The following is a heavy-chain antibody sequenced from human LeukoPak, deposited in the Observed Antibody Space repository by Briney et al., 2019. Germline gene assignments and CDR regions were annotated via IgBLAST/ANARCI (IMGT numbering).Heavy chain of an antibody. J-gene: IGHJ4*02. D-gene: IGHD3-10*01. Sequence: GGSLRLSCAASGFTFSSYAMHWVRQAPGKGLEWVAVISYDGSNKYYADSVKGRFTISRDNSKNTLYLQMNSLRAEDTAVYYCARDHGSGSYLPSYFDYWGQGTLVTVSS. CDR3: ARDHGSGSYLPSYFDY. V-gene: IGHV3-30-3*01. CDR1: GFTFSSYA. CDR2: ISYDGSNK.